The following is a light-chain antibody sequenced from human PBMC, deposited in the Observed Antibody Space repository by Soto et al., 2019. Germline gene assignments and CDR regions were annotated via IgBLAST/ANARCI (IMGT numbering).Light chain of an antibody. CDR1: QSVVSN. CDR2: DAS. Sequence: EIVLTHSRATLSVSPGERATLSCRASQSVVSNLAWYQQRPGQPPRLLIYDASTRATDIPARFSGGGSGTEFTLTISSLQSEDFAVYYCQQYNNWPYTFGQGTKLQIK. J-gene: IGKJ2*01. CDR3: QQYNNWPYT. V-gene: IGKV3-15*01.